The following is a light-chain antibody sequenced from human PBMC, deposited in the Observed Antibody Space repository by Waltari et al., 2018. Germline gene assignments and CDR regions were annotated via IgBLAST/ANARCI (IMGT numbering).Light chain of an antibody. CDR3: QQRNKWPVT. J-gene: IGKJ4*01. V-gene: IGKV3-11*01. CDR2: DVS. Sequence: DIVLTQSQATLSLFPGERATPSCRASQSVANYLAWYQQKPGQAPRLLIYDVSNRATDIPARFSGSGFATDFTLTISDLKPEDIAVYYCQQRNKWPVTFGGGTKVEIK. CDR1: QSVANY.